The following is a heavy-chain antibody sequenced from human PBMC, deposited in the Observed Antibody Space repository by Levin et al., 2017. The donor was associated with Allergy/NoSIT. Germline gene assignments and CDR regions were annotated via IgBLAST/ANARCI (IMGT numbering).Heavy chain of an antibody. Sequence: SCAASGFTFSSYEMNWVRQAPGKGLEWVSYISSSGSTIYYAESVKGRFTISRDNAKNSLYLQMNSLRAEDTAVYYCARQLGNFWSGYNYFDYWGQGTLVTVSS. V-gene: IGHV3-48*03. J-gene: IGHJ4*02. CDR1: GFTFSSYE. CDR3: ARQLGNFWSGYNYFDY. D-gene: IGHD3-3*01. CDR2: ISSSGSTI.